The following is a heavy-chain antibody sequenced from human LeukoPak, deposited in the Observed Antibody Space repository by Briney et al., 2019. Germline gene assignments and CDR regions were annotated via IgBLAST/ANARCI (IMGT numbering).Heavy chain of an antibody. V-gene: IGHV1-18*01. D-gene: IGHD6-13*01. Sequence: ASVKVSCKASGYTFTSYGISWVRQAPGQGPEWMGWISAYNGNTNYAQKFQGRVTITADKSTSTAYMELSSLRSEDTAVYYCARGAEQQLGTEYFQHWGQGTLVTVSS. CDR1: GYTFTSYG. CDR3: ARGAEQQLGTEYFQH. J-gene: IGHJ1*01. CDR2: ISAYNGNT.